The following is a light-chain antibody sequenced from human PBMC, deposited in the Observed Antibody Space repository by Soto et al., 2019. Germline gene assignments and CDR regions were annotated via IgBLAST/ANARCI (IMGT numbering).Light chain of an antibody. Sequence: DIQMTQSPSTLSGSVGDRVTSTCRASQTISSWLAWYQQKPGKAPKLLIYAASSLQSGVPSRFSGSGSGTEFTLTISSLQPDDFATYYCQHYNSYGTFGQGTKVDNK. CDR2: AAS. CDR3: QHYNSYGT. CDR1: QTISSW. V-gene: IGKV1-5*01. J-gene: IGKJ1*01.